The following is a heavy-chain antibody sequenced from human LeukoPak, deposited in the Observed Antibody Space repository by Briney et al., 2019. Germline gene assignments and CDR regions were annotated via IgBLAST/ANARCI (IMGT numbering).Heavy chain of an antibody. CDR1: GYTFTSYY. CDR2: INPSGGST. CDR3: ARGLRAGFIEEVTSV. V-gene: IGHV1-46*01. J-gene: IGHJ4*02. Sequence: ASVKVSCKASGYTFTSYYMHWVRQAPGQGLEWMGIINPSGGSTSYAQKFQGRVTMTRDTSTSTVYMELSSLRSEDTAMYYCARGLRAGFIEEVTSVWGQGTLVTVSS. D-gene: IGHD3-16*01.